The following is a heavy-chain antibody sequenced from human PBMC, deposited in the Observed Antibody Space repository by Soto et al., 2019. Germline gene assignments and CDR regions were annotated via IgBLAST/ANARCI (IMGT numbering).Heavy chain of an antibody. D-gene: IGHD3-16*01. CDR3: AIDLASRGAYYDYIWGSSDYMDV. J-gene: IGHJ6*03. CDR2: INSDGSST. V-gene: IGHV3-74*01. Sequence: GSLRLSGAASEFTLSSYCMHWVRQAPGKGLVWVSRINSDGSSTNYADSVKGRFTISRDNAKNTLYLQMNSLRAEDTAVYYCAIDLASRGAYYDYIWGSSDYMDVWGKGTTVTVSS. CDR1: EFTLSSYC.